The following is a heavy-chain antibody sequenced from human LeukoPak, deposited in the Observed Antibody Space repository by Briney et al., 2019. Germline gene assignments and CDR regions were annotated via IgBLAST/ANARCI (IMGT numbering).Heavy chain of an antibody. J-gene: IGHJ4*02. CDR3: AKDRGRAVAPLLFDY. Sequence: GRSLRLSCAASGFTFDDYAMHWVRQAPGKGLEWVSGISWNSGSIGYADSVKGRSTISRDNAKNSLYLQMNSLRAVDTALYYCAKDRGRAVAPLLFDYWGQGTLVTVSS. D-gene: IGHD6-19*01. CDR1: GFTFDDYA. CDR2: ISWNSGSI. V-gene: IGHV3-9*01.